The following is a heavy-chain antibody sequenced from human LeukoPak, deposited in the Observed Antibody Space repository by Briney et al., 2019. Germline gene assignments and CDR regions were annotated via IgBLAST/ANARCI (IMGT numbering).Heavy chain of an antibody. CDR1: GYTFTSYG. CDR3: AIDLPTRTEQQLVRSYYYYGMDV. Sequence: GASVKVSCKASGYTFTSYGISWVRQAPGQGLEWMGWISAYNGNTNYAQKLQGRVTMTTDTSTSTAYMELRSLRSDDTVVYYCAIDLPTRTEQQLVRSYYYYGMDVWGQGTTVTVSS. CDR2: ISAYNGNT. D-gene: IGHD6-13*01. V-gene: IGHV1-18*01. J-gene: IGHJ6*02.